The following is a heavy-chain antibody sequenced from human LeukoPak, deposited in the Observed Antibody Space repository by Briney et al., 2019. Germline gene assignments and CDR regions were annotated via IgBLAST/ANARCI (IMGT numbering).Heavy chain of an antibody. J-gene: IGHJ1*01. Sequence: PSETLSLTCTVSGGSISNYYWSWIRQPAGKGLEWIGRIYTSGSTNYNPSLKSRVTMSVDTSKNQFSLKLSSVTAADTAVYYCAGDHRRYYDSSGSEYFQHWGQGTLVTVSS. CDR3: AGDHRRYYDSSGSEYFQH. CDR1: GGSISNYY. V-gene: IGHV4-4*07. D-gene: IGHD3-22*01. CDR2: IYTSGST.